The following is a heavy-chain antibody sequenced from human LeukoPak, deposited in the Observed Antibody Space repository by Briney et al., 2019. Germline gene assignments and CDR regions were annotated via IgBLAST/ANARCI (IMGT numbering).Heavy chain of an antibody. CDR2: ITSGGGEK. J-gene: IGHJ4*02. V-gene: IGHV3-30*03. CDR3: EREVTRGQCYFDH. CDR1: TFTLNNHG. D-gene: IGHD2-2*01. Sequence: GGPLSLSCVTSTFTLNNHGKLWLRQAPGKVLEWVAIITSGGGEKHYANSVKGRFALFRDGSKSTLYLQMNNVIVDDTAVYYCEREVTRGQCYFDHWGQGTLVTVSS.